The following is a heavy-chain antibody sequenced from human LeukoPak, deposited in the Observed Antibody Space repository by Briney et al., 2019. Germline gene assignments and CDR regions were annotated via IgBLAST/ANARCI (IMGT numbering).Heavy chain of an antibody. CDR1: GFIFSRHW. D-gene: IGHD2/OR15-2a*01. Sequence: GGSLRLSCGASGFIFSRHWMSWVRQAPGKGPEWVANIKQDGSERYYVGSVMGRFTISRDNAKNLLYLQMNSLRAEDTALYYCARDGGHSTDFDYWGQGTLVTVSS. CDR2: IKQDGSER. V-gene: IGHV3-7*01. CDR3: ARDGGHSTDFDY. J-gene: IGHJ4*02.